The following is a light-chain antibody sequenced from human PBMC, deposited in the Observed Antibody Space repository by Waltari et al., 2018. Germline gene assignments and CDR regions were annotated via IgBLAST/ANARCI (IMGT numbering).Light chain of an antibody. Sequence: EIVMTQSPATLFVSPGEGATLSCRASQSVTSLAWYQQKPGQAPRLLIYGASTRATGIPARFSGSGSGTEFTLTISSLQSEDLAVYYCQQYNKGLDTFGQGTKLEIK. J-gene: IGKJ2*01. CDR3: QQYNKGLDT. CDR1: QSVTS. V-gene: IGKV3-15*01. CDR2: GAS.